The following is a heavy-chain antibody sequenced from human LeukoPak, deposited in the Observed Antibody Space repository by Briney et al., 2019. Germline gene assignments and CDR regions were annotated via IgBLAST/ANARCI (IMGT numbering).Heavy chain of an antibody. CDR1: GGSINTYY. Sequence: PSETLSLTCTVSGGSINTYYWGWVRQTPGKGLEWIGYIYSRGSTNYNPSLKSRVTISVDTSKNQFSLKLTSETAADTAVYYCARGFDDYDVLLGYEYWGQGILVTVSS. CDR2: IYSRGST. V-gene: IGHV4-59*01. J-gene: IGHJ4*02. CDR3: ARGFDDYDVLLGYEY. D-gene: IGHD3-9*01.